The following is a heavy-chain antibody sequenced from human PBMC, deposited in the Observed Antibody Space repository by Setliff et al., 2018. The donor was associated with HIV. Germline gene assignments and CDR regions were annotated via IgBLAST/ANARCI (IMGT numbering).Heavy chain of an antibody. V-gene: IGHV5-51*01. CDR3: ARSGTGYSSSWDVPDFDY. Sequence: GESLKISCKGSGYSFTNYWIGWVRQVPGKGLEWMGIIYPGDSDTRYSPSFHGQVTISADKSISTAYLQWSSLKASDTAMYYCARSGTGYSSSWDVPDFDYWGQGTPVTVSS. J-gene: IGHJ4*02. CDR1: GYSFTNYW. CDR2: IYPGDSDT. D-gene: IGHD6-13*01.